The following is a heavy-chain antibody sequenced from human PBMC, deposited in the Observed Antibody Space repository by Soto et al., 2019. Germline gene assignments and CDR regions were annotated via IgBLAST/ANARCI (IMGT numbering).Heavy chain of an antibody. J-gene: IGHJ3*02. V-gene: IGHV1-69*06. CDR3: ARLGYRGYSYGYPFGAFDI. D-gene: IGHD5-18*01. Sequence: SVKVSCKASGGTFGSDAITWVRQAPGQGLERVGRIIPIFGTANYAQKFQGRVTITADKSTSTAYMELSSLRSEDTAVYYCARLGYRGYSYGYPFGAFDIWGQGTMVTVSS. CDR2: IIPIFGTA. CDR1: GGTFGSDA.